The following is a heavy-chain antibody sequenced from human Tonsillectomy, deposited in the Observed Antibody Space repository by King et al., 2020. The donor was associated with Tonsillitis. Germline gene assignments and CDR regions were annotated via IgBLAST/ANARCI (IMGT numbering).Heavy chain of an antibody. V-gene: IGHV3-66*01. J-gene: IGHJ4*02. Sequence: LVESGGGLVQPGGSLRLSCAASGFTLSSTSMSWVRQAPGKGLEWVTTVYSGGRTHYADSVKDRITISRDNSKNMLYLYMTSLTVEDTAVYYCARAELDSYYDFWTGQGCYFASWGQGTLVTVSS. CDR1: GFTLSSTS. CDR2: VYSGGRT. CDR3: ARAELDSYYDFWTGQGCYFAS. D-gene: IGHD3-3*01.